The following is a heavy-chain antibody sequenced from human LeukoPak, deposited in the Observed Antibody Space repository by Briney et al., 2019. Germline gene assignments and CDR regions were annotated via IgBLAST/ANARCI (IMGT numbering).Heavy chain of an antibody. CDR1: GYTFTGYY. Sequence: ASVKVSCKASGYTFTGYYMHWVRQAPGQGLEWMGIINPSGGSTSYAQKFQGRVTMTRDMSTSTVYMELSSLRPEDTAVYYCAKGGASVTRYVDYWGQGTLVTVSS. V-gene: IGHV1-46*01. CDR2: INPSGGST. D-gene: IGHD4-17*01. CDR3: AKGGASVTRYVDY. J-gene: IGHJ4*02.